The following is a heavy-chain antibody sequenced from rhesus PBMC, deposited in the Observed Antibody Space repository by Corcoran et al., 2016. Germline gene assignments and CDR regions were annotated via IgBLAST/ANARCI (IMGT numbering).Heavy chain of an antibody. D-gene: IGHD3-28*01. CDR1: GGSISSSNW. V-gene: IGHV4-92*01. Sequence: QVQLQESGPGLVKPSETLSLTCAVSGGSISSSNWWSWIRQPPGKGLEWIGRIPGSGRRPTDNPSLKSRVTISKDTSKNQFSLKLSSVTAADTAVYYCARSAGLRFDVWGAGVLVTVSS. CDR3: ARSAGLRFDV. CDR2: IPGSGRRP. J-gene: IGHJ5-1*01.